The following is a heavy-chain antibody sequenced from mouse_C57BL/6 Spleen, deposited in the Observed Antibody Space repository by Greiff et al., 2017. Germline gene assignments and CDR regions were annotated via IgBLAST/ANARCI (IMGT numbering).Heavy chain of an antibody. Sequence: EVQLQQSGPELVKPGASVKISCKASGYSFTGYYMNWVTQSPEKSLEWIGEINPSTGGTTYNQKFKAKATLTVDKSSSTAYMQLKSLTSEDSAVYYCARFTTVVVHYYAMDYWGQGTSVTVSS. CDR1: GYSFTGYY. CDR3: ARFTTVVVHYYAMDY. CDR2: INPSTGGT. D-gene: IGHD1-1*01. V-gene: IGHV1-42*01. J-gene: IGHJ4*01.